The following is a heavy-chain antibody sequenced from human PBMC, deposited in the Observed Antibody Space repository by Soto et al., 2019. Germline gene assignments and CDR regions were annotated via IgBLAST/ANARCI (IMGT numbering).Heavy chain of an antibody. J-gene: IGHJ4*02. CDR1: GGSINTFY. CDR2: ISSSGST. CDR3: AREGSYSAYNFAHGIQLWSFDF. D-gene: IGHD5-12*01. V-gene: IGHV4-4*07. Sequence: SDTLSLTCTVSGGSINTFYWSWVRQPAGKGLEWIGRISSSGSTSFNPSLESRVAMSVDTSKNHFSLNLSSVTAADMAVYYCAREGSYSAYNFAHGIQLWSFDFWGQGALVTVSS.